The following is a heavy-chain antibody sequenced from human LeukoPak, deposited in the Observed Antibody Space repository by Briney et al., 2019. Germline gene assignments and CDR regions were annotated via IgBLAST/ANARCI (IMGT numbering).Heavy chain of an antibody. Sequence: GRSLRLSCAASGFTFSSYGMHWVRKAPGKGLEWVAVIWYDGSNKYYADSVKGRFTISRDNSKNTLYLQMNSLRAEDTAVYYCAREYYYDSSGYYYPSFDYWGQGTLVTVSS. D-gene: IGHD3-22*01. CDR3: AREYYYDSSGYYYPSFDY. CDR2: IWYDGSNK. V-gene: IGHV3-33*01. J-gene: IGHJ4*02. CDR1: GFTFSSYG.